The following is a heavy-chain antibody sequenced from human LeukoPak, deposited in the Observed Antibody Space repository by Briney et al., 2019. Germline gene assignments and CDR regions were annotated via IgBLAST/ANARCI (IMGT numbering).Heavy chain of an antibody. D-gene: IGHD6-6*01. CDR1: GGSISSGGYS. CDR2: IYHSGST. Sequence: PSQTLSLTCAVSGGSISSGGYSWSWIRQPPGKGLEWIGYIYHSGSTYYNPSLKSRVTMSVDTSKNQFSLKLSSVTAADTAVYYCARGPRQLVEAWYFDLWGRGTLVTVSS. V-gene: IGHV4-30-2*01. J-gene: IGHJ2*01. CDR3: ARGPRQLVEAWYFDL.